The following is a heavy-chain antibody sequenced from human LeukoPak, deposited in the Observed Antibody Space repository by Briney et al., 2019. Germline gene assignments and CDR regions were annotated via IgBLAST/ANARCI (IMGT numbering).Heavy chain of an antibody. CDR3: ARERIPAPLLYYYYGMDV. V-gene: IGHV3-30*03. D-gene: IGHD2-21*01. CDR2: ISYDGSNK. J-gene: IGHJ6*02. Sequence: GGSLRLSCAASGFTFSSYGMHWVRQAPGKGLEWVAVISYDGSNKYYADSVKGRFTISRDNSKNTLYLQMNSLRAEDTAVYYCARERIPAPLLYYYYGMDVWGQGTTVTVSS. CDR1: GFTFSSYG.